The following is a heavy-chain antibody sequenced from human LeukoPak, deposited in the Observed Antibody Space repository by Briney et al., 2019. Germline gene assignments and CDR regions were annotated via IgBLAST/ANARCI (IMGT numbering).Heavy chain of an antibody. V-gene: IGHV4-39*07. J-gene: IGHJ4*02. D-gene: IGHD1-26*01. CDR3: ARGRRVGATTFDY. CDR1: GGSISSYY. Sequence: PSETLSLTCTVSGGSISSYYWGWIRQPPGKGLEWIGSIYYSGSTYYNPSLKSRVTISVDTSKNQFSLKLSSVTAADTAVYYCARGRRVGATTFDYWGQGTLVTVSS. CDR2: IYYSGST.